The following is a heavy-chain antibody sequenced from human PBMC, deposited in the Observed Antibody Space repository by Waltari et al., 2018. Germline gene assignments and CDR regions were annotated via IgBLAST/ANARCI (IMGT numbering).Heavy chain of an antibody. V-gene: IGHV3-7*01. CDR1: GFTFSRYW. Sequence: EVQLVESGEGLVQPGGSLRLSCGASGFTFSRYWMSWARQTPGKGLEWVANINYDGSQKYYVDSVKGRFTISRDNAKNSVYLQMNSLRVEDTAVYYCAKSRGFEYWGQGALITVSS. D-gene: IGHD2-2*01. CDR3: AKSRGFEY. CDR2: INYDGSQK. J-gene: IGHJ4*02.